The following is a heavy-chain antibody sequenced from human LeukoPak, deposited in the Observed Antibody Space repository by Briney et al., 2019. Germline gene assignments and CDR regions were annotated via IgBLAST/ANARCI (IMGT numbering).Heavy chain of an antibody. CDR1: GGSFSGYY. Sequence: SETLSLTCAVYGGSFSGYYWSWIRQPAGKGLEWIGRIYTSGSTNYNPSLKSRVTISVDTSKNQFSLKLSSVTAADTAVYYCARVSYYGSGNYYYYYMDVWGKGTTVTISS. J-gene: IGHJ6*03. CDR2: IYTSGST. D-gene: IGHD3-10*01. V-gene: IGHV4-59*10. CDR3: ARVSYYGSGNYYYYYMDV.